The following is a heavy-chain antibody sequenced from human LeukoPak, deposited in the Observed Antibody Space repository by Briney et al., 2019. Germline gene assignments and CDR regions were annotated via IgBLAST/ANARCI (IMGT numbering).Heavy chain of an antibody. CDR3: AKDGYQYYLEY. CDR1: GFTFSDYY. J-gene: IGHJ4*02. Sequence: LGGSLRLSCAASGFTFSDYYMSWIRQAPGKGLEWVSFISGSSSYTNYADSVKGRFTISRDNAKNSLYLQMNSLRAEDTAVYYCAKDGYQYYLEYWGQGTLVTVSS. CDR2: ISGSSSYT. D-gene: IGHD5-24*01. V-gene: IGHV3-11*03.